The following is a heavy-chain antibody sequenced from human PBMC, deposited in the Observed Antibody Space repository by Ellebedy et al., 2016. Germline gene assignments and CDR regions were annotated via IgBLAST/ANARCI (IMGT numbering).Heavy chain of an antibody. CDR1: GFAFSTHD. CDR2: ISYEGSTE. D-gene: IGHD6-19*01. CDR3: ATGSGYTSGWLGNWFDP. J-gene: IGHJ5*02. V-gene: IGHV3-30-3*01. Sequence: GESLKISCAASGFAFSTHDMHWVRQAPGKGLEWVAVISYEGSTEHYADSVKGRFTISRDNSKNTVYLQMNSVRPEDTAMYYCATGSGYTSGWLGNWFDPWGQGTPVTVSS.